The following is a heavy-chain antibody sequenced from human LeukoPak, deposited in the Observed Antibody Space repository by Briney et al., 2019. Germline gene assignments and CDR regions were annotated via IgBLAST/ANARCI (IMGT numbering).Heavy chain of an antibody. D-gene: IGHD3-3*01. Sequence: ASVKVSCKASGYTFTSYGISWVRQAPGQGLEWMGWISAYNGNTNYAQKLQGRVTMTTDTSTSTAYMELRSLRSDDTAVYYCARDVTYYDFWSSYYHFDYWGQGTLVTVSS. J-gene: IGHJ4*02. CDR1: GYTFTSYG. CDR2: ISAYNGNT. CDR3: ARDVTYYDFWSSYYHFDY. V-gene: IGHV1-18*01.